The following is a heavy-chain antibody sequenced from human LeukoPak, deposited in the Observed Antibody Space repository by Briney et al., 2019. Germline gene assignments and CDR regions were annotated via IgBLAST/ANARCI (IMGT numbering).Heavy chain of an antibody. J-gene: IGHJ6*03. CDR1: GFTFGNFG. D-gene: IGHD3-16*01. CDR2: ISGSGYYT. CDR3: AKDGSWGDYYFYFYMDV. V-gene: IGHV3-23*01. Sequence: GGSLRLSCEASGSGFTFGNFGMSWVRQAPGKGLEWASGISGSGYYTYYAGSVKGRFAISRDNSKNTLYIEMDSLRAEDTAVYYCAKDGSWGDYYFYFYMDVWGKGTTVTVSS.